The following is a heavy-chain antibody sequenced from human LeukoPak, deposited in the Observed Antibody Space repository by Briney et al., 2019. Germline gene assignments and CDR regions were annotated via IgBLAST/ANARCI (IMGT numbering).Heavy chain of an antibody. CDR3: ARRYCSSTSCSNGMDV. CDR1: GGSISSYY. D-gene: IGHD2-2*01. CDR2: IYYNGNT. J-gene: IGHJ6*02. Sequence: SETLSLTCTVSGGSISSYYWSWIRQPPGKGLEWIGYIYYNGNTNYNPSLKSRVTISADTSKNQFSLKLSSVTAADTAVYYCARRYCSSTSCSNGMDVWGQGTTVTVSS. V-gene: IGHV4-59*08.